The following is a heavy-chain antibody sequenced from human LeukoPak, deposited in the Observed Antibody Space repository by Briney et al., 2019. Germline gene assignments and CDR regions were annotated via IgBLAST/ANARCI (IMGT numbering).Heavy chain of an antibody. CDR1: GGPISSGSYY. CDR3: ARDRRIAAAATGYYYGMDV. D-gene: IGHD6-13*01. J-gene: IGHJ6*02. CDR2: IYTSGST. Sequence: KASQTLSLTCTVSGGPISSGSYYWSWIRQPAGTGLEWIGRIYTSGSTNYNPSLKSRVTISVDTSKNQFSLKLSSVTAADTAVYYCARDRRIAAAATGYYYGMDVWGQGTTVTVSS. V-gene: IGHV4-61*02.